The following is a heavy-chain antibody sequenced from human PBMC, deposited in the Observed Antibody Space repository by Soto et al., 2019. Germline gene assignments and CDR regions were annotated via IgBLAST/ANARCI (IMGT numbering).Heavy chain of an antibody. CDR1: GGSIRSYD. D-gene: IGHD2-15*01. V-gene: IGHV4-59*01. CDR2: IYYTGST. Sequence: SETLSLTCTVSGGSIRSYDWSWIRQPPGKGLEWIGYIYYTGSTLYNPSLRSRVTVSLDTSKSQFSLKLTSVTAADTAVYYCATGGASSKPFDYWGQGALVTVSS. CDR3: ATGGASSKPFDY. J-gene: IGHJ4*02.